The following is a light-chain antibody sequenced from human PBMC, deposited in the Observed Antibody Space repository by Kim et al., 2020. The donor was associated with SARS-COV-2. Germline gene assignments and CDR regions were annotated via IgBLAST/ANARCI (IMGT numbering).Light chain of an antibody. V-gene: IGKV1-8*01. CDR3: QQYSSYPIT. CDR1: QDVSSY. CDR2: AAS. Sequence: AYTGDRVTITCRASQDVSSYLAWYQQKPGKAPNLLIYAASTLRSGVPSRFSGSRSGTDFTLTISWLQSEDFATYYCQQYSSYPITFGQGTRLEIK. J-gene: IGKJ5*01.